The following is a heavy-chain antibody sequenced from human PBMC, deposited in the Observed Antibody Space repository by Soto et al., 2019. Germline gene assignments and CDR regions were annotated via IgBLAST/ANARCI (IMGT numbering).Heavy chain of an antibody. Sequence: EVQLVESGGGLVQPGGSLRLSCAASGFTFSSYWMSWVRQAPGKGLGWVATINQDGSSKSYVDSVKGLFTISRDNAKNSLYLQMNGLRGEDTAVYYCVRDIRGSSSTNWGQGTLLTVSS. CDR1: GFTFSSYW. V-gene: IGHV3-7*01. D-gene: IGHD6-13*01. CDR3: VRDIRGSSSTN. CDR2: INQDGSSK. J-gene: IGHJ4*02.